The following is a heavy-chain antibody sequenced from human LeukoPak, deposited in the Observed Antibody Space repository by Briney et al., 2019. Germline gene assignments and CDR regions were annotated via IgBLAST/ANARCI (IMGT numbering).Heavy chain of an antibody. CDR3: ARDPTAGDY. J-gene: IGHJ4*02. V-gene: IGHV3-21*01. Sequence: GGSLRLSCAASGFTFSDYNMNWVRQAPGKGLEWVPSITTSSRHMFYADSVKGRFTISRDNAKNSLYLQMDSLRTEDTAVYYCARDPTAGDYWGQGTLVTVSS. CDR1: GFTFSDYN. CDR2: ITTSSRHM.